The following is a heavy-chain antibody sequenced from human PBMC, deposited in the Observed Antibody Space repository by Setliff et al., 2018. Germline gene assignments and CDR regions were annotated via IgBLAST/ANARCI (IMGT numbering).Heavy chain of an antibody. CDR2: IYHSGST. CDR1: GYSISSGYY. V-gene: IGHV4-38-2*02. CDR3: MRQGAQMPSLSHLYGVDV. Sequence: SETLSLTCTVSGYSISSGYYWGWIRQPPGKGLEWIGSIYHSGSTYYNPSLKSRVTISVDTSKNQFSLNLNSVTAADTAVYYCMRQGAQMPSLSHLYGVDVWGQGTTVTVSS. D-gene: IGHD2-2*01. J-gene: IGHJ6*02.